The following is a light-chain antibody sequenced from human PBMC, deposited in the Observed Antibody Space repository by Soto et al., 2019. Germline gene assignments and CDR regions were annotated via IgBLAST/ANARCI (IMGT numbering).Light chain of an antibody. CDR1: QSVSSSY. CDR3: QQYGSSRPYT. CDR2: GAS. Sequence: EIVLTQSPGTLSLSPGERATLSCRASQSVSSSYLAWYQQKPGQAPRLLIYGASSRATAIPDRFSGSGSGTDFTLTIRRLEPEDFAVYYCQQYGSSRPYTFGQGTQLEIK. V-gene: IGKV3-20*01. J-gene: IGKJ2*01.